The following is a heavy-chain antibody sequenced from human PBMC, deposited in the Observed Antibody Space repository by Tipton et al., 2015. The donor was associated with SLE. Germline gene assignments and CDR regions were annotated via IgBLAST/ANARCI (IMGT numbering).Heavy chain of an antibody. J-gene: IGHJ3*02. V-gene: IGHV1-18*01. Sequence: QLVQSGGEVKKPGASVKVSCKASGYIFSDFGIGWVRQAPGQGLEWMGWISAYNGKTNYAQKFQGRVTMTTDTSTNTAYMEMRSLRSVDTAFYYCVREDGNMDIFDIWGQGAMVTVSS. CDR3: VREDGNMDIFDI. CDR1: GYIFSDFG. CDR2: ISAYNGKT. D-gene: IGHD2-2*03.